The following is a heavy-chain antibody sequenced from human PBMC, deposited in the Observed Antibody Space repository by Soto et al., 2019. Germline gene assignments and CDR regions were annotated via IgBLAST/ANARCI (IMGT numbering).Heavy chain of an antibody. J-gene: IGHJ4*02. CDR2: IYYSGST. CDR3: AKSFLGYCSGGSCPGFEFDY. D-gene: IGHD2-15*01. CDR1: GGSISSYY. V-gene: IGHV4-59*01. Sequence: SETLSLTCTVSGGSISSYYWSWIRQPPGKGLEWIGYIYYSGSTNYNPSLKSRVTISVDTSKNQFSLKLSSVTAADTAVYYCAKSFLGYCSGGSCPGFEFDYWGQGTLVTVSS.